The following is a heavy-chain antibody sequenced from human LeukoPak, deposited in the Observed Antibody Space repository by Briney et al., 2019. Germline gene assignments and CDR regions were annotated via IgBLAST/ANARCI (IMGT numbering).Heavy chain of an antibody. CDR3: ARRPPNCYDTSRYSVFDY. CDR1: GYSFTTYW. J-gene: IGHJ4*02. D-gene: IGHD3-22*01. CDR2: IHPVDSDT. Sequence: GESLKISCKGSGYSFTTYWIAWVRQMPGKGLQWMGIIHPVDSDTRYSPSFQGQVTISADKSTSTAYLQWSSLKASDTAIYYCARRPPNCYDTSRYSVFDYWGQGILVTVSS. V-gene: IGHV5-51*01.